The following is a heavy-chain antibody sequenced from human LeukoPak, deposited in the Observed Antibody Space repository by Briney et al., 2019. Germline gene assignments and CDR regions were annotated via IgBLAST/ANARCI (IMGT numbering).Heavy chain of an antibody. CDR3: ARVYSGSYSGAFDI. Sequence: GGSLRLSCAASGFTFDDYGMSWVRQAPGKGLEWVSDIDWNGGSTGYAGSVKGRFTISRDNAKNSLYLQMNSLRAEDTALYYCARVYSGSYSGAFDIWGQGTMVTVSS. V-gene: IGHV3-20*04. CDR2: IDWNGGST. CDR1: GFTFDDYG. J-gene: IGHJ3*02. D-gene: IGHD1-26*01.